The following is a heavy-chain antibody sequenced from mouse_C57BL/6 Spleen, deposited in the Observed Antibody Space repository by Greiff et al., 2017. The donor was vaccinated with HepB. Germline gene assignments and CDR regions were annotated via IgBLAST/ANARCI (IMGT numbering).Heavy chain of an antibody. CDR2: ISDGGSYT. J-gene: IGHJ1*03. CDR1: GFTFSSYA. Sequence: EVQLVESGGGLVKPGGSLKLSCAASGFTFSSYAMSWVRQTPEKRLEWVATISDGGSYTYYPDNVKGRFTISRDNTKNNLYLQMSHLKSEDTAMYYCARDLTTVAHWYFDVWGTGTTVTVSS. D-gene: IGHD1-1*01. V-gene: IGHV5-4*01. CDR3: ARDLTTVAHWYFDV.